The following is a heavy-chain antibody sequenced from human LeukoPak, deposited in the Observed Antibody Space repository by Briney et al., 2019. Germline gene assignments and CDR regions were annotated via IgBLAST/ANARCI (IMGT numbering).Heavy chain of an antibody. CDR1: GFTFSSLG. CDR2: IGYSGSDI. D-gene: IGHD2-8*02. V-gene: IGHV3-30*02. J-gene: IGHJ4*02. CDR3: ARDLTERKYYIAF. Sequence: GGSLRLSCAASGFTFSSLGMHWVRQAPGEGLEWVAYIGYSGSDIYYADSVKGRFTISRDNSKNTVHLQLSSLRAADTALYSCARDLTERKYYIAFWGQGTLVTVPS.